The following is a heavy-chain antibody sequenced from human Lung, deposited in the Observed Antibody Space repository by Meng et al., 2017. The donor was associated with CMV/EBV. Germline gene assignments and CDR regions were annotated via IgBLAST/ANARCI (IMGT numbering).Heavy chain of an antibody. CDR1: GYTFTSHG. V-gene: IGHV1-18*01. J-gene: IGHJ5*02. D-gene: IGHD1-14*01. CDR2: ISAYNDNT. CDR3: ARDLPGGTKGTWLDL. Sequence: QLVQSGAAVKKSVASVNVSCKASGYTFTSHGISWVRQAPGQGLEWMGWISAYNDNTNYAQKLQGRVTMTTDTSTSTAYMELRSLRSDDTAVYYCARDLPGGTKGTWLDLWGQGTLVTVSS.